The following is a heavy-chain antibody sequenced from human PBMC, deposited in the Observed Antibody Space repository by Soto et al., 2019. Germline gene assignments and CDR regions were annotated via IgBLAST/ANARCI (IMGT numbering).Heavy chain of an antibody. J-gene: IGHJ3*02. CDR1: GFTVSGHW. CDR2: INTDGGTS. Sequence: EVQLVESGGDLVQPGGSLRLSCAASGFTVSGHWMHWVRQVPGKGLEWVSRINTDGGTSAYADSVKGRFTISRDNAKNTLYRQMNALRAEDTAVYYCAREAGYCSRTSCYRRAFDTWGQGTRVTVSS. CDR3: AREAGYCSRTSCYRRAFDT. V-gene: IGHV3-74*03. D-gene: IGHD2-2*01.